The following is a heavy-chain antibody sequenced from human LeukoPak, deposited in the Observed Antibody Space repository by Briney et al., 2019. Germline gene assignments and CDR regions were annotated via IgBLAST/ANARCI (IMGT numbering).Heavy chain of an antibody. V-gene: IGHV4-4*07. CDR1: GSSISSYY. D-gene: IGHD3-3*01. Sequence: SETLSLTCTVSGSSISSYYWSWIRQPAGKGLEWIGRIYPSGNTNYNPSLKSRVTMSVDTSKNQFSLKLSSVTAADTAVYYCAGGQTPTSWSAYYGFDYWGQGTLVTVSS. CDR3: AGGQTPTSWSAYYGFDY. CDR2: IYPSGNT. J-gene: IGHJ4*02.